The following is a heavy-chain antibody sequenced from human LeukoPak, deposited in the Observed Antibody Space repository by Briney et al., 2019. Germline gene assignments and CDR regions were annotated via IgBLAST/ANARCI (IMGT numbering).Heavy chain of an antibody. Sequence: GGSLRLSCAASGFTFSSYTMNWVRQAPGKGLEWVSYISSRSSTIYYADSVKGRFTISRDNAKNSLYLQMNSLGDEDTAVYYCAREDYYDSSGYSYWGQGTLVTVSS. D-gene: IGHD3-22*01. CDR3: AREDYYDSSGYSY. CDR2: ISSRSSTI. J-gene: IGHJ4*02. CDR1: GFTFSSYT. V-gene: IGHV3-48*02.